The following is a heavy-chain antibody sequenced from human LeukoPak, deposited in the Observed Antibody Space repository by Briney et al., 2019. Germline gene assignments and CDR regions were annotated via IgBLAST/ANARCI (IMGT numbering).Heavy chain of an antibody. Sequence: GGSLGLSCAASGFTFSSYAMHWVRQAPGKGLEWVAVISYDGSNKYYADSVKGRFTISRDNSKNTLYLQMNSLRAEDTAVYYCARDYCSSTSCYVMDYYYYMDVWGKGTTVTVSS. V-gene: IGHV3-30*04. J-gene: IGHJ6*03. CDR3: ARDYCSSTSCYVMDYYYYMDV. CDR1: GFTFSSYA. D-gene: IGHD2-2*01. CDR2: ISYDGSNK.